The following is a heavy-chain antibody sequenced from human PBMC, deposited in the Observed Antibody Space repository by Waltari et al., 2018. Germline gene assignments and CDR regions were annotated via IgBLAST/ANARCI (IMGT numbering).Heavy chain of an antibody. V-gene: IGHV4-59*08. Sequence: QVQLQESGPGLVKPSETLSLTCTVSGGSISNYYWSWIRQSPGKGLEWIGSIYYSGSTNSNPSLKCRVTLSVDTSKNHFSLKLSSVTAADTALYYCARQGHYDFWTGYYLFDYWGQGTLVTVSS. CDR3: ARQGHYDFWTGYYLFDY. CDR2: IYYSGST. CDR1: GGSISNYY. D-gene: IGHD3-3*01. J-gene: IGHJ4*02.